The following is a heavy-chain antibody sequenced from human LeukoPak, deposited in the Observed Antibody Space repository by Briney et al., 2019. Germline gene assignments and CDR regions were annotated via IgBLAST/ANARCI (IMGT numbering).Heavy chain of an antibody. CDR2: INSNGDEI. V-gene: IGHV3-23*01. D-gene: IGHD6-6*01. Sequence: SGGSLRLSCAASGFTFDDYGMSWVRQGPGKGLEWVSGINSNGDEIYYADSVRGRFTISRDNSNNALYLQMDSLRAEDTAVYYCANWIGSSSRDYWGQGTLVTVSS. CDR1: GFTFDDYG. CDR3: ANWIGSSSRDY. J-gene: IGHJ4*02.